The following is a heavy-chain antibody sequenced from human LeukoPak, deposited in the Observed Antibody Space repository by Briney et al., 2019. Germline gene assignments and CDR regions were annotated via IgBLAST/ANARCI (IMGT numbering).Heavy chain of an antibody. D-gene: IGHD2-2*01. CDR1: GGTFSSYA. J-gene: IGHJ5*02. CDR2: IIPIFGIA. CDR3: ARERGIVVVPAATPNWFDP. Sequence: GSSVKVSCKASGGTFSSYAISWVRQAPGQGLEWMGRIIPIFGIANYAQKFQGRVTITADKSTGTAYMELSSLRSEDTAVYYCARERGIVVVPAATPNWFDPWGRGTLVTVSS. V-gene: IGHV1-69*04.